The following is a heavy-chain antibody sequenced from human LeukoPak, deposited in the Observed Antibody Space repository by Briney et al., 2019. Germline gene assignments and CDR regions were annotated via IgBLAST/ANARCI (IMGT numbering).Heavy chain of an antibody. Sequence: GGSLRLSCAASGYTFSSYSINWVRQAPGKGLEWVSSMSVRSNYIYYADSVRGRFRISRDDARDSLYLQMNSLRAEDTAVYYCVRLRRNSDTSGFYYYYGFWGQGTLVTVSS. CDR3: VRLRRNSDTSGFYYYYGF. CDR1: GYTFSSYS. J-gene: IGHJ4*02. CDR2: MSVRSNYI. D-gene: IGHD3-22*01. V-gene: IGHV3-21*01.